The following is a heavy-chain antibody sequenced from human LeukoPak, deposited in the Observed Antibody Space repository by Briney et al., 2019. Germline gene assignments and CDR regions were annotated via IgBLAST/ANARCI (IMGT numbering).Heavy chain of an antibody. D-gene: IGHD3-16*01. CDR2: ISGSSGTI. CDR1: GFTFSTYS. Sequence: GGSLRLFCAASGFTFSTYSMNWVRQAPGKGLEWVSYISGSSGTIYYADSVKGRFTISRDNAKNSLYLQMNSLRAEDTAVYYCARRSEFGVLYYMDVWGKGTTVTVSS. J-gene: IGHJ6*03. V-gene: IGHV3-48*01. CDR3: ARRSEFGVLYYMDV.